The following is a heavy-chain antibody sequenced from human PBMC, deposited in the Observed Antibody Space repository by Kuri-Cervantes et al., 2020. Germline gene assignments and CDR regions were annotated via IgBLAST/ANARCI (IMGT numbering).Heavy chain of an antibody. J-gene: IGHJ4*02. CDR3: ARVIEYSSGYDY. V-gene: IGHV1-3*01. D-gene: IGHD6-25*01. CDR1: GYTFADYV. CDR2: INGGNDNT. Sequence: ASVKVSCKPSGYTFADYVIHWVRQAPGHRLEWMGWINGGNDNTKYSQKLQGRVTISKDTSANTGYMELSSLRSEDTAVYYCARVIEYSSGYDYWGQGTLVTVSS.